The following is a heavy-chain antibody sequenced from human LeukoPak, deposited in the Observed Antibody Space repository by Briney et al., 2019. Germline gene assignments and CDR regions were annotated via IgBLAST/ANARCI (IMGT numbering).Heavy chain of an antibody. Sequence: GASVKVSCKASGGTFSSYAISWVRQAPGQGLEWMGGIIPIFGTANYAQKFQGRVTITADKSTSTAYMELSSLRSEDTAVYYCARALPIYRTVTPHFDYWGQGTLVTVSS. J-gene: IGHJ4*02. CDR1: GGTFSSYA. CDR2: IIPIFGTA. CDR3: ARALPIYRTVTPHFDY. V-gene: IGHV1-69*06. D-gene: IGHD4-17*01.